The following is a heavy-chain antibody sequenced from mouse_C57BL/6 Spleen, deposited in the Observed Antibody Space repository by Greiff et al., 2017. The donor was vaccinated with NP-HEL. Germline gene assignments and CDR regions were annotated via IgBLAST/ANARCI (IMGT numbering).Heavy chain of an antibody. CDR3: ARGAPSGHFDY. V-gene: IGHV1-26*01. Sequence: EVQLQQSGPELVKPGASVKISCKASGYTFTDYYMNWVKQSHGKSLEWIGDINPNNGGTSYNQKFKGKATLTVDKSSSTAYMELRSLTSEDSAVYYCARGAPSGHFDYWGQGTTLTVSS. CDR1: GYTFTDYY. CDR2: INPNNGGT. J-gene: IGHJ2*01. D-gene: IGHD3-2*02.